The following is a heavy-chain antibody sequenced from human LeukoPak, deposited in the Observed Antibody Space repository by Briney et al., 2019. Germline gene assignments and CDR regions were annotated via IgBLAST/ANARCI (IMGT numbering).Heavy chain of an antibody. J-gene: IGHJ4*02. CDR3: ATGSGWYYFDY. Sequence: GGSLRLSCATSGFTFRTYWMNWVRQAPGEGLEWLAGINQDGTEKHYMDSVKGRFTISRDNAKNSLYLQMSSLRVDDTAFYYCATGSGWYYFDYWGQGTLVTVSS. CDR2: INQDGTEK. V-gene: IGHV3-7*01. CDR1: GFTFRTYW. D-gene: IGHD6-19*01.